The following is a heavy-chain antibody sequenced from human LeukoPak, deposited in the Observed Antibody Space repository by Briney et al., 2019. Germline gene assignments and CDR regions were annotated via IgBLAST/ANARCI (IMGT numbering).Heavy chain of an antibody. CDR1: GFTFSSYG. CDR2: ISYDGSNK. Sequence: PGGFLRLSCAASGFTFSSYGMHWVRQAPGKGLEWVALISYDGSNKYYAYSVKGRFTISRDNSKNTLDLQMNSLRAEDTAVYYCARTYGSGSYHKADYWGRGTLVTVSS. J-gene: IGHJ4*01. V-gene: IGHV3-30*03. D-gene: IGHD3-10*01. CDR3: ARTYGSGSYHKADY.